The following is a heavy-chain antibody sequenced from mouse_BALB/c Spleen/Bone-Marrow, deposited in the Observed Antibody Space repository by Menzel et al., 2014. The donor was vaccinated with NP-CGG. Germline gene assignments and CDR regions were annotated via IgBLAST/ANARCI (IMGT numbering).Heavy chain of an antibody. V-gene: IGHV4-1*02. Sequence: EVNLVESGGGLVQPGGSLKLSCAASGFDFSRYWMTWVRQAPGKGLEWIGEINPASSTINYTPSLKDKFIISRGNAKNTLYLQMSKVRSEDTAPYYCAKNYYYGYVAYWGQGTLVTVSA. CDR1: GFDFSRYW. CDR3: AKNYYYGYVAY. D-gene: IGHD1-2*01. CDR2: INPASSTI. J-gene: IGHJ3*01.